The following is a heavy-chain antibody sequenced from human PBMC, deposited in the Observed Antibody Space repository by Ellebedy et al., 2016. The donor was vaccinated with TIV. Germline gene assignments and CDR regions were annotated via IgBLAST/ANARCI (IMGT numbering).Heavy chain of an antibody. V-gene: IGHV3-15*07. J-gene: IGHJ4*02. CDR2: IKSKTDGGTT. Sequence: GGSLRLSXAASGFTFSNAWMNWVRQAPGKGLEWVGRIKSKTDGGTTDYAAPVKGRFTISRDDSKNTLYLQMNSLKTEDTAVYYCTTDPRGWSDFDYWGQGTLVTVSS. D-gene: IGHD6-19*01. CDR3: TTDPRGWSDFDY. CDR1: GFTFSNAW.